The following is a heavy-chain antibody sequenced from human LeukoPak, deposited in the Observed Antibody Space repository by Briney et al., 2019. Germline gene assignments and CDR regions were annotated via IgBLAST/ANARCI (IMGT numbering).Heavy chain of an antibody. CDR2: ISGSGGST. D-gene: IGHD3-16*01. CDR1: GFTFSSYA. V-gene: IGHV3-23*01. Sequence: TGGSLRLSCAASGFTFSSYAMSWVRQAPGKGLEWVSAISGSGGSTYYADSVKGRFTISRDNSKNTLYLQMNSLRAEDTAVYYCAKETGSRGVWDYYYYGMDVWGQGTTVTVSS. J-gene: IGHJ6*02. CDR3: AKETGSRGVWDYYYYGMDV.